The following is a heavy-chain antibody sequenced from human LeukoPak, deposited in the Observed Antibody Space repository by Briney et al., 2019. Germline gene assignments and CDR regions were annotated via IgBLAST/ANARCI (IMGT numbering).Heavy chain of an antibody. D-gene: IGHD3-22*01. Sequence: SETLSLTCAVYGGSFSDYYWSWIRQPPGKGLEWIGEINHSGGTNYNPSLKSRVTISVATSKNQFSLKLSSVTAADTAVYYCARVQDFDTSAYYLGYWGQGNLVTVSS. CDR2: INHSGGT. J-gene: IGHJ4*02. CDR3: ARVQDFDTSAYYLGY. CDR1: GGSFSDYY. V-gene: IGHV4-34*01.